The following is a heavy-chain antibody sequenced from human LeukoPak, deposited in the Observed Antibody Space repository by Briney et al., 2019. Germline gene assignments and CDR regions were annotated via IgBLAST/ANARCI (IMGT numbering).Heavy chain of an antibody. V-gene: IGHV4-39*01. D-gene: IGHD2-2*01. CDR3: VRRVLSFSRPSNFDY. J-gene: IGHJ4*02. CDR2: IYYSGTT. Sequence: SETPSLTCSVSGGSVSSSTYDWGWIRQPPGKGLEWIGNIYYSGTTYYNPSLKSRVTISIDTSKKQFSLKLTSVTAADTAVYYCVRRVLSFSRPSNFDYWGQGILVTLSS. CDR1: GGSVSSSTYD.